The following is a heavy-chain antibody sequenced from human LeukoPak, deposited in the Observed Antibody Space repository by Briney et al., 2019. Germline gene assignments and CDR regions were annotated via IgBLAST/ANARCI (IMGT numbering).Heavy chain of an antibody. Sequence: GGSLRLSCAASEFTFTTHAMSWVRQAPGKGLEWVSAFSGSISKTYYANSVKGRFTISRDNSKNTLYLQMSSLRAEDTALYYCAKQRAGSAWFTLDYWGPGTLVTVSS. CDR3: AKQRAGSAWFTLDY. V-gene: IGHV3-23*01. CDR1: EFTFTTHA. CDR2: FSGSISKT. J-gene: IGHJ4*02. D-gene: IGHD6-19*01.